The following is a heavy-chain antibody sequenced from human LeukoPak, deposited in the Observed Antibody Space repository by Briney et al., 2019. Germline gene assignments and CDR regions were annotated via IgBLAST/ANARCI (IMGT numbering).Heavy chain of an antibody. CDR3: ARVGGGFGELLLVD. CDR2: IKQDGSEK. V-gene: IGHV3-7*03. D-gene: IGHD3-10*01. Sequence: GGSLRLSCAASGFTFSSYWMSWVRQAPGKGLEWVANIKQDGSEKYYVDSVKGRFTISRDNAKNSLYLQMNSLRAEDTAVYYCARVGGGFGELLLVDWGKGTTVTVSS. J-gene: IGHJ6*04. CDR1: GFTFSSYW.